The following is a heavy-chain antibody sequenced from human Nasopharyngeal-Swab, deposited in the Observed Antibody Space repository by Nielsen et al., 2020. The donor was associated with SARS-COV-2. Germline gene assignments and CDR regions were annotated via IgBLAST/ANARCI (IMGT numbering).Heavy chain of an antibody. CDR2: IYQSGNT. D-gene: IGHD6-13*01. Sequence: WIRQAPGKGLEWIGEIYQSGNTNYNPSLKSRVSISLDKSKNQFTLNLTSETAADTAVYYCATSGSSVTAGVNMDVWGKGTTVTVSS. J-gene: IGHJ6*03. CDR3: ATSGSSVTAGVNMDV. V-gene: IGHV4-4*02.